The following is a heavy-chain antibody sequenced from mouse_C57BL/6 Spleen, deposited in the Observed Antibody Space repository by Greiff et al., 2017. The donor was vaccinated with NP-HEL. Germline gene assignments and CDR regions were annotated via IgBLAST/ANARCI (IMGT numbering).Heavy chain of an antibody. CDR1: GYTFTTYP. CDR2: FHPYNDDT. V-gene: IGHV1-47*01. CDR3: ARGAAYYSNYDYAMDY. Sequence: VQLQESGAELVKPGASVKMSCKASGYTFTTYPIEWMKQNHGKSLEWIGNFHPYNDDTKYNEKFKGKATLTVEKSSSTVYLELSRLTSDDSAVYYCARGAAYYSNYDYAMDYWGQGTSVTVSS. D-gene: IGHD2-5*01. J-gene: IGHJ4*01.